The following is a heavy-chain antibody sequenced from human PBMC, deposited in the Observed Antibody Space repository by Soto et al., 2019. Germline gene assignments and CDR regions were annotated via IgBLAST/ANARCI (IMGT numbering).Heavy chain of an antibody. CDR3: ARVEAAMSGHWFDP. V-gene: IGHV1-18*01. CDR2: ISASTGKT. D-gene: IGHD2-2*01. CDR1: GYTFTSYA. Sequence: APVEVSWDASGYTFTSYAFMWVRQALGQGLEWMGWISASTGKTNYAQKLQGRVTMTTDRITNTAYMELRSLRSDDTAVYYCARVEAAMSGHWFDPWGQGTLVTVS. J-gene: IGHJ5*02.